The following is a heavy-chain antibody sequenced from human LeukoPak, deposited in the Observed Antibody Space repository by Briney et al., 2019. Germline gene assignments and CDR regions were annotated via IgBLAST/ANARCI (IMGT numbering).Heavy chain of an antibody. CDR2: ISSSSSYL. V-gene: IGHV3-21*01. D-gene: IGHD6-13*01. Sequence: GGSLRLSCAASGFTFSSYSMNWVRQAPGKGLEWVSSISSSSSYLYYADSVKGRFTISRDNAKNSLYLQMNSLRAEDTAVYYCASSIAAAGSGAFDIWGQGTMVTVSS. CDR3: ASSIAAAGSGAFDI. J-gene: IGHJ3*02. CDR1: GFTFSSYS.